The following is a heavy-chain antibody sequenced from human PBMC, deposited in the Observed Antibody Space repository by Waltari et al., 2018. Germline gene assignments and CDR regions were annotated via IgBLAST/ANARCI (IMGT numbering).Heavy chain of an antibody. Sequence: EVQLLESGGGLVQPGGSLRLSCVASGFTFSMYTMSWVRQAPGKGPEWVSGIYPSESTTFYADSVKGRFTISRDNSKNTVYLQLNNLRAEDTAIYYCASHVDRAPWGQGTLVTVSS. CDR3: ASHVDRAP. V-gene: IGHV3-23*05. CDR2: IYPSESTT. J-gene: IGHJ4*02. CDR1: GFTFSMYT. D-gene: IGHD5-18*01.